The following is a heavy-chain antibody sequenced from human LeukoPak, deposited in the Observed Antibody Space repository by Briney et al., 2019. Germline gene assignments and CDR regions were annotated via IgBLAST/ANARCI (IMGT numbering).Heavy chain of an antibody. CDR3: AREGDRGVVVADYSDF. Sequence: GGSLRRSCAASGFTFSDYSMAWVRQAPGQGLEWGSDISGGGGAIGYAVSVKGRLTTARDNSNNMFHLQVSRLRPEDTAVYYRAREGDRGVVVADYSDFWGQGTVVTVSS. CDR2: ISGGGGAI. D-gene: IGHD5-12*01. V-gene: IGHV3-23*01. J-gene: IGHJ4*02. CDR1: GFTFSDYS.